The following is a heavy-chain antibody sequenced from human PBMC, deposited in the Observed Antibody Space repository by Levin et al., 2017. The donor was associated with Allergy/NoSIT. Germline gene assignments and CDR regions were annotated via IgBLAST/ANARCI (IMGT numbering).Heavy chain of an antibody. D-gene: IGHD5-18*01. J-gene: IGHJ4*02. CDR3: ARDGRYSYGYADDY. CDR2: ISSSSSTI. V-gene: IGHV3-48*01. CDR1: GFTFSSYS. Sequence: GGSLRLSCAASGFTFSSYSMNWVRQAPGKGLEWVSYISSSSSTIYYADSVKGRFTISRDNAKNSLYLQMNSLRAEDTAVYYCARDGRYSYGYADDYWGQGTLVTVSS.